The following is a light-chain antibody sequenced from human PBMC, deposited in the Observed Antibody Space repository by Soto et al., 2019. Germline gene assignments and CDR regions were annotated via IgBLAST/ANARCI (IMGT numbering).Light chain of an antibody. CDR2: GAS. V-gene: IGKV1-9*01. CDR3: QQLNSYLFT. Sequence: DIQLTQSPSFLSASVGDRVTITFGASQDISSYLGWYQQKPGEAPKLLIYGASTLQSGVPSRFSGSGSGTEFTLTISSLQPEDFASYYCQQLNSYLFTFGQGTRLEIK. J-gene: IGKJ5*01. CDR1: QDISSY.